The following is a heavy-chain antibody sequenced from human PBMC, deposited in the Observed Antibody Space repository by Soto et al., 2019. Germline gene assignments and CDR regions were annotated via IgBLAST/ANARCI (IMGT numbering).Heavy chain of an antibody. D-gene: IGHD3-3*01. J-gene: IGHJ3*02. CDR2: MNPNSGNT. V-gene: IGHV1-8*01. CDR3: AIGLDYDFWSGYYYGAFDI. Sequence: ASVKVSCKASGYTFTSYDINWVRQATGQGLEWMGWMNPNSGNTGYAQKFQGRVTMTRNTSISTAYMELSSLRSEDTAVYYCAIGLDYDFWSGYYYGAFDIWGQGTMVTVSS. CDR1: GYTFTSYD.